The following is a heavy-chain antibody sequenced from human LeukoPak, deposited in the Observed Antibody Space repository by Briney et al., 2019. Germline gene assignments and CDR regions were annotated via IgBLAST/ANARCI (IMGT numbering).Heavy chain of an antibody. V-gene: IGHV3-74*01. D-gene: IGHD3-10*01. Sequence: GGSLRLSCAASGFTFSRYWMSWVRQAPGKGLEWVSRINSDESRTSYADSVKGRFTISRDNAKNTLYLQMNSLRAEDTAVYYCTRVSAGRGFDYWGQGTLVTVSS. J-gene: IGHJ4*02. CDR2: INSDESRT. CDR1: GFTFSRYW. CDR3: TRVSAGRGFDY.